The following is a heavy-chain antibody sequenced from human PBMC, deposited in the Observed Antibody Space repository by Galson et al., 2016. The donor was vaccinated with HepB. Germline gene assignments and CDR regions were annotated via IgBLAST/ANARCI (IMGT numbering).Heavy chain of an antibody. CDR2: IYNANGNT. V-gene: IGHV1-3*04. CDR3: AADPWNDHGPWVDP. Sequence: SVKVSCKASGYSFTDYVIHWVRQAPGQRLEWMGWIYNANGNTKFSQNFQGRVTLTRDTSATTAYMELSRLTSGDTAVYYGAADPWNDHGPWVDPWGQGTLVTVSS. D-gene: IGHD1-1*01. CDR1: GYSFTDYV. J-gene: IGHJ5*02.